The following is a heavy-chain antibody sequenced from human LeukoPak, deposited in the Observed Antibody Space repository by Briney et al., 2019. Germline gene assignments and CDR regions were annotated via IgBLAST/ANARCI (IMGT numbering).Heavy chain of an antibody. J-gene: IGHJ3*02. CDR2: INWNGGST. D-gene: IGHD6-13*01. V-gene: IGHV3-20*01. CDR1: GFTFDDYG. Sequence: PGGSLRLSCAASGFTFDDYGMNWVRQASGGGLEWDSGINWNGGSTGYADSVKGRFTISRDNAKNSLYLQMNSLRAEDTALYHCARAEGIAAAAYAFDIWGQGTMVTVSS. CDR3: ARAEGIAAAAYAFDI.